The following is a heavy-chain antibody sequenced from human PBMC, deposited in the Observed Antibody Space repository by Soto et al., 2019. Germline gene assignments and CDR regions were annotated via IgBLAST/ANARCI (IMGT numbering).Heavy chain of an antibody. V-gene: IGHV5-51*01. CDR3: ARLSCSSITCYSVGHRGYFYYYMDV. D-gene: IGHD2-2*01. CDR1: GDSFTTSW. Sequence: PGESLKISCKASGDSFTTSWIGWVRQMPGKGLEWTGIIFHNDSDIRYSPSFQGRVTISADKSISTAYLQWSSLNASDTAMYYCARLSCSSITCYSVGHRGYFYYYMDVWGKGTTVTVSS. J-gene: IGHJ6*03. CDR2: IFHNDSDI.